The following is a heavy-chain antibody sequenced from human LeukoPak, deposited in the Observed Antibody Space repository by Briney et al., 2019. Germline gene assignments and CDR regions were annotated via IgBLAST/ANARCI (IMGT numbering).Heavy chain of an antibody. CDR2: LSYDGNNK. CDR3: ARGGIPTGPYYYFYYMDV. CDR1: GFTFSRKV. D-gene: IGHD3-10*01. V-gene: IGHV3-30*01. J-gene: IGHJ6*03. Sequence: GSSLRLSCAASGFTFSRKVMHWVRQAPGKGLEWVALLSYDGNNKFYADYVKGRFTISRDNSRNTLYLQMNSLRGEDAAVYSCARGGIPTGPYYYFYYMDVWGKGTAVTVSS.